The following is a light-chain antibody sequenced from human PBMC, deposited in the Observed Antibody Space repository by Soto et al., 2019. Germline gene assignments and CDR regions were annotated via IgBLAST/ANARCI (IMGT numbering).Light chain of an antibody. Sequence: EIVLTQSPGTLSLSPGERATLSCRASQSVSSSYLAWYQQKPGQAPRLLIYGASSRATGLPDRFSGSGSGTDFTLTISRLEAEDFAVYYCQQYGSSRWTFGQGTKVEIK. V-gene: IGKV3-20*01. J-gene: IGKJ1*01. CDR3: QQYGSSRWT. CDR2: GAS. CDR1: QSVSSSY.